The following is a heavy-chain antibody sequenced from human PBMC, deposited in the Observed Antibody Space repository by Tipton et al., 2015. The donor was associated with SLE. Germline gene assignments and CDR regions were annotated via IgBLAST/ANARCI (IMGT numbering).Heavy chain of an antibody. CDR1: GFTFRSFA. CDR3: ARDPGSGWFQFDY. Sequence: SLRLSCVASGFTFRSFALAWVRQAPGRGLEWVSAISEGGGGGTYYTDSVKGRFTISRDNSKNTLYLQMNSLRAEDTAVYYCARDPGSGWFQFDYWGQGTLVTVSS. J-gene: IGHJ4*02. D-gene: IGHD6-19*01. CDR2: ISEGGGGGT. V-gene: IGHV3-23*01.